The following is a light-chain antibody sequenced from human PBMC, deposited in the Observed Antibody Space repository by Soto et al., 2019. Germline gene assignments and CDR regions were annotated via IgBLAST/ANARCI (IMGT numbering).Light chain of an antibody. V-gene: IGKV3-20*01. CDR3: QQYGSSPRT. CDR1: QSVSSSY. Sequence: IELTQSPGTLSLSPGESATLSCRASQSVSSSYLAWYQQKLGQAPRLLIYGASSRATGIPDRFSGSGSGTDFTLTISRLEPEDFAVYYCQQYGSSPRTFGQGTKVDIK. J-gene: IGKJ1*01. CDR2: GAS.